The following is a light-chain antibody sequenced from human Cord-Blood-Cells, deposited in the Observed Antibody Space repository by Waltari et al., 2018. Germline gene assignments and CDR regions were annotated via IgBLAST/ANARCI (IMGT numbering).Light chain of an antibody. V-gene: IGKV1-39*01. J-gene: IGKJ5*01. CDR3: QQSYSTPIT. CDR2: AAS. Sequence: DIQMTPSPSSLSASVGERVTITCRASQSISSSLNWYQQKPGKAPKLLIYAASSLQSGVPSMFSVSGSGTDFTLTISSLQPEDFATYYCQQSYSTPITFGQGTRLEIK. CDR1: QSISSS.